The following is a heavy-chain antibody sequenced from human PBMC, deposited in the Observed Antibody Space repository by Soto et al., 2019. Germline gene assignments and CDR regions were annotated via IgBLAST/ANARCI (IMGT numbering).Heavy chain of an antibody. D-gene: IGHD1-1*01. CDR2: IYYSGST. V-gene: IGHV4-39*01. Sequence: SETLSLTCTVSGGSISSSSYYWGWIRQPPGKGLEWIGSIYYSGSTYYNPSLKSRVTISVDTSKNQFSLKLSSVTAADTAVYYCARHGDWNKDAFDIWGQGTMVTVSS. CDR1: GGSISSSSYY. CDR3: ARHGDWNKDAFDI. J-gene: IGHJ3*02.